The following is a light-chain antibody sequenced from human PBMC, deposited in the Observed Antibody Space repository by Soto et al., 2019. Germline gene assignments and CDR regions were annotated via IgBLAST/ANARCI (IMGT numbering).Light chain of an antibody. CDR2: GAS. CDR1: QSVSNSY. CDR3: QQFSSSPLT. J-gene: IGKJ4*01. V-gene: IGKV3-20*01. Sequence: EIVLTQSPATLSLSPGERATLSCRTSQSVSNSYLAWYQQKPGQAPRLLMYGASSRATGIPDRFRGSGSGTDFTLTISRLEPEDFAVYFCQQFSSSPLTFGGGTKVEIK.